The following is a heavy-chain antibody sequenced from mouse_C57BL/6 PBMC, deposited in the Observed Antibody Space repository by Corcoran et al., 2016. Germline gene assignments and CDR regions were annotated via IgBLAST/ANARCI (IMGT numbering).Heavy chain of an antibody. Sequence: DVQLQESGPGLVKPSQSLSLTCSVTGYSITSGYYWNWIRQFPGNKLEWMGYISYDGSNNYNPSLNNRISTTRDTSKNQFFLKLNSVTTEDTATYYCARSIWYYGSSYGYFDYWVQGTTLTVSS. D-gene: IGHD1-1*01. CDR1: GYSITSGYY. V-gene: IGHV3-6*01. CDR2: ISYDGSN. CDR3: ARSIWYYGSSYGYFDY. J-gene: IGHJ2*01.